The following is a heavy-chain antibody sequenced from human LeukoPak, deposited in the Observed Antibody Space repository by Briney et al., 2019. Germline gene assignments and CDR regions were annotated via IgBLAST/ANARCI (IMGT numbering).Heavy chain of an antibody. CDR2: MNPNSGNT. V-gene: IGHV1-8*01. D-gene: IGHD6-13*01. CDR3: VRDKRGAAAADDPFDI. J-gene: IGHJ3*02. CDR1: GYTFTSCD. Sequence: ASVKVSCRASGYTFTSCDFNWVRQATGQGLEWMGWMNPNSGNTGYAQKFQGRVTMTRDTSISRAYMELSSLRVEDSAVYYCVRDKRGAAAADDPFDIWGQGTMVTVSS.